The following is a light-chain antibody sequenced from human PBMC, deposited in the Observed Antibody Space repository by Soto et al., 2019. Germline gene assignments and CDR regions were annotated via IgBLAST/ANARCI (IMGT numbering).Light chain of an antibody. Sequence: EIVLKQSPGILSLSPGERASLSCGASQSISSSFLAWYQQKPGQAPRLLIYGASSRATGIPDRFSGTGSETDFTLTISRLEPEDFAVYYCQQYDNSPITVGQGTRLEIK. CDR1: QSISSSF. V-gene: IGKV3-20*01. J-gene: IGKJ5*01. CDR3: QQYDNSPIT. CDR2: GAS.